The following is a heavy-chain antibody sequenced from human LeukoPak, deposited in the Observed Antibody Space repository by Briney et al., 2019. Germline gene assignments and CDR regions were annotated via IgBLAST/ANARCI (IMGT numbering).Heavy chain of an antibody. V-gene: IGHV3-11*04. CDR3: ARVRGAISYSDY. Sequence: GGSLRLSCAASGFTFGDYYMNWIRQAPGKGLEWVAYISSGGHAIYYADSVKGRFTISRDNDKNSLYLQMDSLRAEDTAVYYCARVRGAISYSDYWGQGTLVTVSS. CDR2: ISSGGHAI. D-gene: IGHD3-3*01. CDR1: GFTFGDYY. J-gene: IGHJ4*02.